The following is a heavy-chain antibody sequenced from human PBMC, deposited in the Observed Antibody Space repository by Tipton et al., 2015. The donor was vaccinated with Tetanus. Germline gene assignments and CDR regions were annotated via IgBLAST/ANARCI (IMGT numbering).Heavy chain of an antibody. V-gene: IGHV4-4*07. CDR2: IYAPGIT. CDR1: GGSISDYY. D-gene: IGHD5-12*01. CDR3: ARVRRGATTDFDY. Sequence: TLSLTCTVSGGSISDYYWSWIRQPAGKGLEWIGRIYAPGITNYNPSLKSRVSMSVDTSKNQFSLRLSSVTAADTAVYYCARVRRGATTDFDYWGQGTLVTVSS. J-gene: IGHJ4*02.